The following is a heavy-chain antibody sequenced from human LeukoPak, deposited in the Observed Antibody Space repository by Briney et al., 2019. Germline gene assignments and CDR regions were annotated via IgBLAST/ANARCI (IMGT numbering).Heavy chain of an antibody. CDR1: RFTFSSYW. CDR3: AKDRPSWRSIAAADPDAFDI. J-gene: IGHJ3*02. V-gene: IGHV3-7*03. CDR2: IKEDGSEK. D-gene: IGHD6-13*01. Sequence: GGSLRLSCAASRFTFSSYWMSWVRQAPGKGLEWVANIKEDGSEKYYVDSVKGRFTISRDNARNSLYLQMNSLRAEDTAVYYCAKDRPSWRSIAAADPDAFDIWGQGTMVTVSS.